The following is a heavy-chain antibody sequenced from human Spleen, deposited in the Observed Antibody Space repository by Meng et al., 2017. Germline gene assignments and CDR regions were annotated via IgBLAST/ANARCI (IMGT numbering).Heavy chain of an antibody. CDR2: INHSGST. CDR1: GGSFSDYY. Sequence: QGQIPAWGAGLLNPSETLSLPCVVSGGSFSDYYWSWIRQPPGKGLEWIGEINHSGSTNYNPSLESRATISVDTSQNNLSLKLSSVTAADSAVYYCARGPTTMAHDFDYWGQGTLVTVSS. CDR3: ARGPTTMAHDFDY. D-gene: IGHD4-11*01. V-gene: IGHV4-34*01. J-gene: IGHJ4*02.